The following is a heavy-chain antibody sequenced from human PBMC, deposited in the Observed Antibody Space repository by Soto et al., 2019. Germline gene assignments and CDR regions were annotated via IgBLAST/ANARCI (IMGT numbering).Heavy chain of an antibody. Sequence: SETLSLTCTVSGGSINSGDYYWSWIRQPPGKGLEWIGYIYYSGSTYYNPPLRSRVTISIDTSKNHFFLNLSSVTAADTAVYYCARIGLTTAPLWGQGTLVTVSS. V-gene: IGHV4-30-4*01. D-gene: IGHD4-17*01. CDR2: IYYSGST. CDR1: GGSINSGDYY. CDR3: ARIGLTTAPL. J-gene: IGHJ4*02.